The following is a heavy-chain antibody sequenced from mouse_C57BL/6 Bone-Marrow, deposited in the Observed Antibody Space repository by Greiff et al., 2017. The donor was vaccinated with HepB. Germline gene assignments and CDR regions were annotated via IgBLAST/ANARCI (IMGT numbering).Heavy chain of an antibody. CDR2: INPSTGGT. CDR3: ARCVDY. CDR1: GYSFTGYY. J-gene: IGHJ4*01. V-gene: IGHV1-42*01. Sequence: VQLKESGPELVKPGASVKISCKASGYSFTGYYMNWVKQSPEKSLEWIGEINPSTGGTTYNQKFKAKATLTVDKSSSTAYMQLKSLTSEDSAVYYCARCVDYWGQGTSVTVSS.